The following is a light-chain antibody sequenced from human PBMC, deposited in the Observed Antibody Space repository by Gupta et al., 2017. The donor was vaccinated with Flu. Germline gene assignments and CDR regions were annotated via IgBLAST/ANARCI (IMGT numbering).Light chain of an antibody. V-gene: IGKV3-11*01. CDR1: QSISTY. J-gene: IGKJ3*01. CDR2: DAS. Sequence: EVVLTPAPATLSLSPGERATLSCRASQSISTYLAWYQQRPGQAPRLLISDASDRPPGVPDRFSGTGSGTDFVLTISSLEPEDFGVYYCQQRDKWPLTFGPGT. CDR3: QQRDKWPLT.